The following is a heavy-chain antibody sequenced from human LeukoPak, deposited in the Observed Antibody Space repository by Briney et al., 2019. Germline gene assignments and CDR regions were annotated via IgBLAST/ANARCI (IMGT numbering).Heavy chain of an antibody. J-gene: IGHJ4*02. D-gene: IGHD6-13*01. Sequence: PGGSLRLSCAASGFTFSSYAMNWVRLAPGKGLEWVSGISGSGGTTYSADSVRGRFTISRDNSKNTLYMQMSSLRVEKTGVYYCAKAIAAAAPRGYCDYWGQGTLVTVSS. CDR1: GFTFSSYA. CDR3: AKAIAAAAPRGYCDY. V-gene: IGHV3-23*01. CDR2: ISGSGGTT.